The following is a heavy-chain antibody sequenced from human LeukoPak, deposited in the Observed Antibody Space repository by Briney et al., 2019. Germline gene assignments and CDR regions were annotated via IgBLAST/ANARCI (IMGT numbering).Heavy chain of an antibody. CDR1: GFTFSSFS. CDR2: IRSSGTST. D-gene: IGHD1-7*01. CDR3: ARMNYVSSGWGAPFDY. J-gene: IGHJ4*02. V-gene: IGHV3-48*04. Sequence: GGSLRLSYAASGFTFSSFSMNWVRQAPGKGLEWVSYIRSSGTSTDYTGSVKGRFTISRDNAKNSLYLQMNSLRAEDTAVYYCARMNYVSSGWGAPFDYWGQGTLVTVSS.